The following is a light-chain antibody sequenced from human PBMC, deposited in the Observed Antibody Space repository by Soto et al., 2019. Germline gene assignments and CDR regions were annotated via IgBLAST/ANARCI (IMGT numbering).Light chain of an antibody. CDR1: QSVLYSSNTKTY. Sequence: DIVMTQSPDSLAVALGERATINCNSSQSVLYSSNTKTYFAWYQQKPGQPTKLLIYWASTREAGVPDRLTGSGSGTDLTLTISSLQTEDEAVYYGQQYYRTPSKTFGQGTRLEIK. CDR2: WAS. CDR3: QQYYRTPSKT. V-gene: IGKV4-1*01. J-gene: IGKJ5*01.